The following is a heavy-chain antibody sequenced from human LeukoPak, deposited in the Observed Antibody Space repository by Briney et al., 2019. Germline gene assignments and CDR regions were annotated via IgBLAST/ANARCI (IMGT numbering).Heavy chain of an antibody. CDR3: ARVVDGMDV. CDR1: GDSFSSNSAA. Sequence: SQTLSLTCAISGDSFSSNSAAWDWLRQSPSRGLEWLGRTYYRSKWYNDYAVSGKSLITINPDTSKNQFSLQLNSVTPEDTAVYYCARVVDGMDVWGQGTTVTVS. CDR2: TYYRSKWYN. V-gene: IGHV6-1*01. J-gene: IGHJ6*02.